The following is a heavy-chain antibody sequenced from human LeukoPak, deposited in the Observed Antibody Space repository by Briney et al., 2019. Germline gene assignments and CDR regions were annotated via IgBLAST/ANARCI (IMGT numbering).Heavy chain of an antibody. CDR1: GGSISSGGYY. CDR3: ARVTMVRGVISSYYFDY. Sequence: PSETLSLTCTVSGGSISSGGYYWSWIRQPPGKGLEWIGYIYYSGSTNYNPSLKSRVTISVDTSKNQFSLKLSSVTAADTAVYYCARVTMVRGVISSYYFDYWGQGTLVTVSS. D-gene: IGHD3-10*01. V-gene: IGHV4-61*08. J-gene: IGHJ4*02. CDR2: IYYSGST.